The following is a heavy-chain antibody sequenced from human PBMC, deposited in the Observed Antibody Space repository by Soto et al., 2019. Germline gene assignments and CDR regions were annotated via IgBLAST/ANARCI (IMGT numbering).Heavy chain of an antibody. Sequence: QITLKESGPTLVKPTQTLTLTCTFSGFSLSTSGVGVGWIRQPPGKALEWLALIYWDDDKRYSPSLKSRLTITNDTSKNHVLLNMTNMDPVDPTTYYCARRPTYCGGNCYSGFDYWGQGTLVTVSS. CDR3: ARRPTYCGGNCYSGFDY. CDR2: IYWDDDK. V-gene: IGHV2-5*02. J-gene: IGHJ4*02. CDR1: GFSLSTSGVG. D-gene: IGHD2-21*02.